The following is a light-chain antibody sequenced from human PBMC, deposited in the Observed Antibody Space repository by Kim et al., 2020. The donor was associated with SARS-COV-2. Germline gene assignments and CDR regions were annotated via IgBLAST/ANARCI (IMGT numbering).Light chain of an antibody. Sequence: SITISCTGTSSDVGSYNYVSWYQQHPGKAPKLMIYDVSNRPSGVSNRFSGSKSGNTASLTISGLQAEDEADYYCSSYTSSSTLNWVFGGGTQLTVL. CDR3: SSYTSSSTLNWV. J-gene: IGLJ3*02. CDR1: SSDVGSYNY. V-gene: IGLV2-14*03. CDR2: DVS.